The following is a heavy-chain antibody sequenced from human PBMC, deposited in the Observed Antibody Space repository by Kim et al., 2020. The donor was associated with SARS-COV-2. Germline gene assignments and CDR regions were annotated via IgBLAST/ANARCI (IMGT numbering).Heavy chain of an antibody. CDR1: GDTFSTYT. CDR2: VVPLLDAP. V-gene: IGHV1-69*13. D-gene: IGHD3-10*01. J-gene: IGHJ3*02. CDR3: AKGTGTGAFGI. Sequence: SVKVSCKASGDTFSTYTLNWVRQAPGQGPEWMGGVVPLLDAPDYAQRFHGRVTITADDSTRTVYMELSSLRSDDTAIYYCAKGTGTGAFGIWGQGTM.